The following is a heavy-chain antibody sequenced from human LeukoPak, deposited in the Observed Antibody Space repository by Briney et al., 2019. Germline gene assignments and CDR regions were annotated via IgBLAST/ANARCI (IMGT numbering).Heavy chain of an antibody. V-gene: IGHV3-48*03. Sequence: PGGSLRLSCADSGFTFSSYGINWVRQAPGKGLGWVSYISRGGGTIYYADSVKGRFTISRDNAKNSLYLQMNSLRAEDTAVYYCARSNRAYSGYEQTRFDYWGQGTLVTVSS. J-gene: IGHJ4*02. CDR2: ISRGGGTI. D-gene: IGHD5-12*01. CDR3: ARSNRAYSGYEQTRFDY. CDR1: GFTFSSYG.